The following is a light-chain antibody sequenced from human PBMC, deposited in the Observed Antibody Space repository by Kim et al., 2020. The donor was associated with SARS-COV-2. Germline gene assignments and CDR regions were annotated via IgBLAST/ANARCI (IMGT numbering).Light chain of an antibody. CDR1: SLRSRY. CDR2: DKN. Sequence: SSELTQDPAVSVALGQTVRITCQGDSLRSRYASWYQQKPGQAPILVIYDKNNRPSGIPDRFSGSNSGNTASLTITGIQAEDEADYYCNSRDTIGHLWVFGGGTQLTVL. V-gene: IGLV3-19*01. J-gene: IGLJ3*02. CDR3: NSRDTIGHLWV.